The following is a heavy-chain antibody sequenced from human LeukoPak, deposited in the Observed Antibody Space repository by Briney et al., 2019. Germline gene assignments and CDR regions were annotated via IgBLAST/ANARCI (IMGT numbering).Heavy chain of an antibody. CDR1: GFTVSSNY. Sequence: GGSLRLSCAASGFTVSSNYMSWVRQAPGKGLEWVSVIYSGGSTYYADSVKGRFTISRDNAKNSLYLQMNSLRAEDTAVYYCASSKRGIVGAKDYWGQGTLVTVSS. V-gene: IGHV3-53*01. D-gene: IGHD1-26*01. J-gene: IGHJ4*02. CDR2: IYSGGST. CDR3: ASSKRGIVGAKDY.